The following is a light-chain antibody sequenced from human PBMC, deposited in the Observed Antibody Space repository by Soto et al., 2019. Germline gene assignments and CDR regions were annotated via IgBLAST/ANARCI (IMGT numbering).Light chain of an antibody. CDR1: RSDVGGYNY. V-gene: IGLV2-14*01. CDR3: SSLSTTSTPMV. CDR2: EVT. J-gene: IGLJ1*01. Sequence: QSVLTQPASVSGSPGQSITISCTGTRSDVGGYNYVSWYQHHPGKAPKLLIYEVTNRPAEVSNRFSGSKSGITASLTISGLQSEDEADYYCSSLSTTSTPMVFGSVNKVT.